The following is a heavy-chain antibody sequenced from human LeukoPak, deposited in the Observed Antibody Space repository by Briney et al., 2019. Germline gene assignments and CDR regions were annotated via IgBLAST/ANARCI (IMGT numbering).Heavy chain of an antibody. D-gene: IGHD3-10*01. CDR3: ARARSDGSGSYPFDY. CDR2: IYSGGST. CDR1: GFTVSSNY. Sequence: GGSLRLSCAASGFTVSSNYMSWVRQAPGKGLEWVSVIYSGGSTYYADSVKGRFTISRDNSKNTLYLQMNSLRAEDTAVYYCARARSDGSGSYPFDYWGQGTLVTVSS. V-gene: IGHV3-53*01. J-gene: IGHJ4*02.